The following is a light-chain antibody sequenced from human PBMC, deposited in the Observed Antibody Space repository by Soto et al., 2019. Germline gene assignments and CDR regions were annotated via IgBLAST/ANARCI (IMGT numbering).Light chain of an antibody. V-gene: IGLV1-44*01. CDR3: AAWDDRLNGPV. CDR2: SDD. Sequence: QSVLTQPPSASGTPGQRVTISCSGSNSNIGSYSVNWYRHLPGTAPKLLVFSDDQRPSGVPDRFSGSKSGPSASLAISGLQPEDEADYYCAAWDDRLNGPVFGGGTQLNVL. CDR1: NSNIGSYS. J-gene: IGLJ2*01.